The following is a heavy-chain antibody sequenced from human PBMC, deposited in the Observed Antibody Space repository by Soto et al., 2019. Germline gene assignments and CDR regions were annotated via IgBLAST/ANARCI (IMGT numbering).Heavy chain of an antibody. Sequence: SQTLSLTCGISGDSVSSDSAAWNWIRQSPSRGLEWLGRTYYKSKWFYNYAVSVKSRIAIKSDTSKNQFSLQLNSVTPEDTAVYFCARGDQRLLYWGQGTLVTVSS. J-gene: IGHJ4*02. CDR1: GDSVSSDSAA. CDR3: ARGDQRLLY. CDR2: TYYKSKWFY. D-gene: IGHD6-25*01. V-gene: IGHV6-1*01.